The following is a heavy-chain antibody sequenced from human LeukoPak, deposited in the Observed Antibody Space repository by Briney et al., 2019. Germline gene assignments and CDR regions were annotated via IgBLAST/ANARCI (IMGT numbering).Heavy chain of an antibody. CDR3: ARDGPGDYDFWSGRFDAFDI. Sequence: SETLSLTCTVSGGSISSSSYYWGWIRQPPGKGLEWIGSIYYSGSTYYNPSLKSRVTISVDTSKNQFSLKLSSVTAADTAVYYCARDGPGDYDFWSGRFDAFDIWGQGTMVTVSS. CDR1: GGSISSSSYY. J-gene: IGHJ3*02. D-gene: IGHD3-3*01. CDR2: IYYSGST. V-gene: IGHV4-39*02.